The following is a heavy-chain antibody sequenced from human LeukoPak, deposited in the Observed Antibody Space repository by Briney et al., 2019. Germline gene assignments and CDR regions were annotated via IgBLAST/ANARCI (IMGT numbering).Heavy chain of an antibody. CDR1: GGSISSRSYC. V-gene: IGHV4-61*09. Sequence: PSQTLSFTGTVSGGSISSRSYCWSWIRQPAGKVLEWIGHVHISGSTNYNSSIKSRVAISVDTTKNQFYLKLSSVTAADTAVYYCARDGVLTGYYVGFDYWGQGTLVTVSS. CDR2: VHISGST. D-gene: IGHD3-9*01. CDR3: ARDGVLTGYYVGFDY. J-gene: IGHJ4*02.